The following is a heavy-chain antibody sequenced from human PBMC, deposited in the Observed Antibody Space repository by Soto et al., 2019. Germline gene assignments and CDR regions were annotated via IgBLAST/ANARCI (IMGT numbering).Heavy chain of an antibody. CDR1: GVSFSGYY. Sequence: PSETLSLTCAVYGVSFSGYYWSWIRQPPGKGLEWIGEIDHSGSTNYNPSLKSRVTMSVETSKNQLSLKLSPVTAADTAVYYCARRKSSGYYYLDYWGQGTPVTVSS. V-gene: IGHV4-34*01. D-gene: IGHD3-22*01. CDR3: ARRKSSGYYYLDY. J-gene: IGHJ4*02. CDR2: IDHSGST.